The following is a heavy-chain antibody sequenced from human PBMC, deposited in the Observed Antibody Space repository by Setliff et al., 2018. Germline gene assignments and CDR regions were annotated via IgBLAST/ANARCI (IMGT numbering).Heavy chain of an antibody. J-gene: IGHJ6*03. Sequence: NLSETLSLTCAVSGGSISSSSYYWGWIRQPPGKGLEWIGSIYYSGTTYYNPSLKSRVTISVDTSKNQFSLKLSSVTAADTAVYYCARLGGSSSGFYYYYYYMDVWGKGTTVTVSS. D-gene: IGHD6-6*01. CDR1: GGSISSSSYY. CDR3: ARLGGSSSGFYYYYYYMDV. CDR2: IYYSGTT. V-gene: IGHV4-39*01.